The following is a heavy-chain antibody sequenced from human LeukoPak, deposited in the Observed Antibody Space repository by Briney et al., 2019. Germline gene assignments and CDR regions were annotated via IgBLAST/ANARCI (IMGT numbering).Heavy chain of an antibody. Sequence: PSETLSLTCTVSGGSIRSSSYYWGWIRQPPGKGLEWIGSIYYSGSTYYNPSLKSRVTISVDTSKNQFSLKLSSVTAADTAVYYCARDLRYYYDSSGYPYDAFDIWGQGTMVTVSS. CDR1: GGSIRSSSYY. D-gene: IGHD3-22*01. J-gene: IGHJ3*02. CDR3: ARDLRYYYDSSGYPYDAFDI. CDR2: IYYSGST. V-gene: IGHV4-39*07.